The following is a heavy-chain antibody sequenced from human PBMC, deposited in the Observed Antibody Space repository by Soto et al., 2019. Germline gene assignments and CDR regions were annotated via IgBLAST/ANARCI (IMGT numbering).Heavy chain of an antibody. V-gene: IGHV2-5*01. D-gene: IGHD6-19*01. CDR3: AKRGSRGWYGWFAP. Sequence: SGPTLVNPTHTLTLTCIFSGFSLRTSGVVVGWIRQPPGKALDWPGFIYLNDDKRYSPSLKSRLTIPKDTSKNQVFQTMTNMDPVDTATFYCAKRGSRGWYGWFAPGGQGTRVTVSS. CDR1: GFSLRTSGVV. J-gene: IGHJ5*02. CDR2: IYLNDDK.